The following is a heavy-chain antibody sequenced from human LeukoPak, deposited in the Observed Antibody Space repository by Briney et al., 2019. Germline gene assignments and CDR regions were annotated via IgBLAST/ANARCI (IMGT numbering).Heavy chain of an antibody. D-gene: IGHD3-10*01. V-gene: IGHV3-23*01. CDR1: GFTFSSYV. Sequence: GGSLRLSCAASGFTFSSYVMSWVRQAPGKGLEWVSGIGGSGDSTYYADSVKGRFTISRDNSKKTLYLQMNSLRAEDTAIYYCAICEFSYGSGTYFTVFHFWGPGTLVTVFS. J-gene: IGHJ4*02. CDR3: AICEFSYGSGTYFTVFHF. CDR2: IGGSGDST.